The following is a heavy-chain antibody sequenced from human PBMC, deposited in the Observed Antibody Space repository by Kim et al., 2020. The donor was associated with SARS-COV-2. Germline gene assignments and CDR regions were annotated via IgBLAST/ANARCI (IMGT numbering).Heavy chain of an antibody. CDR3: ARAEGDFFEVWSDY. J-gene: IGHJ4*01. CDR1: GYMFTSYD. CDR2: LNPDNGDT. Sequence: ASVKVSCTASGYMFTSYDMHWVRLAAGQGLEWMGCLNPDNGDTSYAQKFQGRVTITMDTSISTAYMEVGSLRCDDTAVYYCARAEGDFFEVWSDY. D-gene: IGHD3-3*01. V-gene: IGHV1-8*01.